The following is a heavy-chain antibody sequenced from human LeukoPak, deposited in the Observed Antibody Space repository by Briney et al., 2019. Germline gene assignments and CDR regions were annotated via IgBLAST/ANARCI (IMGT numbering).Heavy chain of an antibody. Sequence: PSETLSLTCTVSGGSISSGSYYWSWIRQPAGKGLEWIGRIYTSGSTNYNPSLKSRVTISVDTSKNQFSLKLSSVTAADTAVYYCARVIVGATTYWGQGTLVTVSS. D-gene: IGHD1-26*01. CDR2: IYTSGST. J-gene: IGHJ4*02. CDR3: ARVIVGATTY. V-gene: IGHV4-61*02. CDR1: GGSISSGSYY.